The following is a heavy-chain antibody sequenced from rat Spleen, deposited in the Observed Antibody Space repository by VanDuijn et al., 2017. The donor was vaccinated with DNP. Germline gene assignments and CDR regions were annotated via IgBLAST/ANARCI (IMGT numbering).Heavy chain of an antibody. CDR3: ARHRSDSISMDA. CDR2: ISPSGVNI. D-gene: IGHD1-2*01. CDR1: EFTFRRSD. Sequence: EVQLVESGGGLVQPGRSLKISCVASEFTFRRSDVAWVRQAPTRGLEWVASISPSGVNIYYRDSVKGRFTISRDIPKSTLYLHMDSLRSEDTATYYCARHRSDSISMDAWGQGPSVTVSS. V-gene: IGHV5-25*01. J-gene: IGHJ4*01.